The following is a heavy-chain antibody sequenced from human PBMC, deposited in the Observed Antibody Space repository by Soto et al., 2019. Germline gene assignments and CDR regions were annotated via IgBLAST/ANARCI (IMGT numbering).Heavy chain of an antibody. V-gene: IGHV4-59*01. D-gene: IGHD3-9*01. J-gene: IGHJ4*02. CDR2: IYYSGST. CDR3: ARGWPYYDILTGYHSGTYFDY. Sequence: PSETLSLTCTVSGGSISSYYWSWIRQPPGKGLEWIGYIYYSGSTNYNPSLKSRVTISVDTSKNQFSLKLSSVTAADTAVYYCARGWPYYDILTGYHSGTYFDYWGQGTLVTVSS. CDR1: GGSISSYY.